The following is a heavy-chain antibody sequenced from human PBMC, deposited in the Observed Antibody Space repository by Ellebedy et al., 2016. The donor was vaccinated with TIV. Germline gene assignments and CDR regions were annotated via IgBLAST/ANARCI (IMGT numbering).Heavy chain of an antibody. D-gene: IGHD6-13*01. J-gene: IGHJ5*02. V-gene: IGHV3-48*02. Sequence: GESLKISCAGSGFNFGDYSMNWVRQAPGKGLEWISYINAGGERIYYADSVKGRFTISRDNARNILYLHMNSLRDEDTAVYYCASRAASWYSDNNWFDPWGQGSPVTVSS. CDR3: ASRAASWYSDNNWFDP. CDR2: INAGGERI. CDR1: GFNFGDYS.